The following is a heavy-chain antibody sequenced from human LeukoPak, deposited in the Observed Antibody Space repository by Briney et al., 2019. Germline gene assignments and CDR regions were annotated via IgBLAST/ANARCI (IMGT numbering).Heavy chain of an antibody. CDR2: FYYSGST. CDR1: GGSISSSTYY. CDR3: ARVERLGELSSLAPYYYYYYYMDV. J-gene: IGHJ6*03. V-gene: IGHV4-39*07. Sequence: SETLSLTCTVSGGSISSSTYYWGWIRQPPGKGLEWIGSFYYSGSTYYNPSLKSRVTISVDTSKNQFSLKLSSVTAADTAVYYCARVERLGELSSLAPYYYYYYYMDVWGKGTTVTVSS. D-gene: IGHD3-16*02.